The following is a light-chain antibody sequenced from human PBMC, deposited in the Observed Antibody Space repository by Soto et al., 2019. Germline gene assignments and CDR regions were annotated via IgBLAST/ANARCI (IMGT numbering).Light chain of an antibody. V-gene: IGKV1-33*01. CDR1: QDISDS. CDR2: DAA. CDR3: QHYDVLPRLT. Sequence: IQMTQSPSSLSASVGDRVTITCQASQDISDSLNWYQQKPGQAPKLLIYDAANLETGVPSRSSGSGSGTDFTFTISSLQPEDIATYYCQHYDVLPRLTFGGGTKVEIK. J-gene: IGKJ4*01.